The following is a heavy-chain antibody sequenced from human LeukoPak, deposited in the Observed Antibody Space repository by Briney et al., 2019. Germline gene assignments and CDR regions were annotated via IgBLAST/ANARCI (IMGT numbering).Heavy chain of an antibody. J-gene: IGHJ4*02. V-gene: IGHV4-4*02. D-gene: IGHD3-3*01. CDR2: AHLDGRT. CDR3: AREGGFYRPLDY. Sequence: SETLSLTCGVSGGSVINTNWWTWVRQPPGKGLEWIGEAHLDGRTNYNPSLESRLTMSVDVSENQVSLKLTSVTAADTAVHYCAREGGFYRPLDYSGQGTLVTVSS. CDR1: GGSVINTNW.